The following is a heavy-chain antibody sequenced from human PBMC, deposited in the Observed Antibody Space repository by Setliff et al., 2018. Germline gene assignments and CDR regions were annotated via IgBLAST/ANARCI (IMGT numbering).Heavy chain of an antibody. CDR1: GYNLTELS. CDR2: FDPEDGET. D-gene: IGHD5-18*01. V-gene: IGHV1-24*01. Sequence: ASVKVSCKVSGYNLTELSMHWERQAPGKGLEWMGGFDPEDGETIYAQKFQGRVTMTEDTSTDTAYMELSSLRSEDTAVYYCATSVSWIQLVLYPLGPPEPFDYWCQGTLFTVSS. CDR3: ATSVSWIQLVLYPLGPPEPFDY. J-gene: IGHJ4*02.